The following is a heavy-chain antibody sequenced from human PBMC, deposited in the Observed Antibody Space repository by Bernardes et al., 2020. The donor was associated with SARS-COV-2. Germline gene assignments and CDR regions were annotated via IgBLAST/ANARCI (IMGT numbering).Heavy chain of an antibody. V-gene: IGHV3-33*01. D-gene: IGHD4-17*01. J-gene: IGHJ5*01. CDR2: IWHDGSRE. CDR3: ATEDGEWLES. CDR1: GFTFRDYT. Sequence: GGSLRLSCAASGFTFRDYTMHWVRKAPGKGLEWVAVIWHDGSREYYVDSVKGRFAISRDNSNNTLYLQMNNLRAEDTALYRCATEDGEWLESWGQGTLVTVSS.